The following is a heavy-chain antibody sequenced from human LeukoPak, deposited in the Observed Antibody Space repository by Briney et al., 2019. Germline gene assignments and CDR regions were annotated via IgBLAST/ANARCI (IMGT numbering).Heavy chain of an antibody. D-gene: IGHD6-19*01. V-gene: IGHV4-38-2*02. CDR1: GYSISSGYY. Sequence: PSETLSLTCTVSGYSISSGYYWGWIRQPPGKGLEWIGSIYYSGSTYYNPSLKSRVTISVDTSKNQFSLKLSSVTAADTAVYYCARVAAVAGLDYWGQGTLVTVSS. J-gene: IGHJ4*02. CDR2: IYYSGST. CDR3: ARVAAVAGLDY.